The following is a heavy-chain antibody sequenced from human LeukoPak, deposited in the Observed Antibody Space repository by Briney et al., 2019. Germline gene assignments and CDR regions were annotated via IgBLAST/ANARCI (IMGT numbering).Heavy chain of an antibody. CDR2: VGIDSGNT. D-gene: IGHD5-24*01. J-gene: IGHJ4*02. CDR3: ARDYKYAFDN. V-gene: IGHV3-48*01. CDR1: GFPFSDYS. Sequence: PGGSLRLSCAASGFPFSDYSMNWVRQAPGKGLEWISYVGIDSGNTYYADSVKGRFTISADKAKNSLVLQMNSLRVEDTAVYYCARDYKYAFDNWGQGTPVTVPS.